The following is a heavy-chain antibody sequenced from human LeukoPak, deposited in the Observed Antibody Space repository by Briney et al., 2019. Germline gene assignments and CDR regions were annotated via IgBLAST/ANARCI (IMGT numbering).Heavy chain of an antibody. CDR3: ARSVPGNAFDI. CDR1: GFTFSSYW. D-gene: IGHD2-2*01. CDR2: MNDDGTIT. J-gene: IGHJ3*02. V-gene: IGHV3-74*01. Sequence: PGGSLRLSCAASGFTFSSYWMHWFRQAPGKGLVWVSRMNDDGTITTYADSVKGRFTISRDNAKNRLYLQMNSLRVEDTAVYYCARSVPGNAFDIWGQGTMVTASS.